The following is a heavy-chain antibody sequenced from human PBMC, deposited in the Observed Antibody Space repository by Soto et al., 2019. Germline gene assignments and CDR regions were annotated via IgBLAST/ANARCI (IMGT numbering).Heavy chain of an antibody. D-gene: IGHD4-4*01. CDR3: ARTSTVPTLLDY. CDR1: GGTFSSYA. J-gene: IGHJ4*02. V-gene: IGHV1-69*06. Sequence: GASVKVSCKASGGTFSSYAISWVRQAPGQGLEWMGGIIPIFGTANYAQKFQGRVTITADKSTSTAYMELSSLRSEDTAVYYCARTSTVPTLLDYWGQGTLVTVSS. CDR2: IIPIFGTA.